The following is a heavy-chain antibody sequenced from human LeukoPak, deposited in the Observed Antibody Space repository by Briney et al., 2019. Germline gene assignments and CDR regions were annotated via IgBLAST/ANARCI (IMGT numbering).Heavy chain of an antibody. CDR1: GFTFSDYY. J-gene: IGHJ2*01. V-gene: IGHV3-11*05. CDR2: INTGSTYT. Sequence: GGSLRLSCAASGFTFSDYYMTWIRQAPGKGLEWLSYINTGSTYTNYANSVKGRFTISRDNAKYSLYLQLNSLRAEDTAVYYCTREDNWYFDLWGRGTLVTVSS. CDR3: TREDNWYFDL.